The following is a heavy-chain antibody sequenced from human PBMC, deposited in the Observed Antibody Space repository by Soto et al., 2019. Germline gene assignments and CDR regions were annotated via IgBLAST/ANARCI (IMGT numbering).Heavy chain of an antibody. CDR3: ARVISLSYCSGGSCPYYYYGMDV. Sequence: ASVKVSCKASGYTFTSYAMHWVRQAPGQRLEWMGWINAGNGNTKYSQKFQGRVTITRDTSASTAYMELSSLRSEDTAVYYCARVISLSYCSGGSCPYYYYGMDVWGQGNTVTVS. J-gene: IGHJ6*02. CDR2: INAGNGNT. D-gene: IGHD2-15*01. V-gene: IGHV1-3*01. CDR1: GYTFTSYA.